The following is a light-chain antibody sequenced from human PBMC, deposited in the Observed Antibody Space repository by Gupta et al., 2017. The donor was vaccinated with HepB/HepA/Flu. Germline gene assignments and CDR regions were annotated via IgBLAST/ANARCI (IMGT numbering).Light chain of an antibody. J-gene: IGLJ3*02. CDR1: SLRSYY. CDR2: GKN. Sequence: SERTQDPAVSVAWGQTAGITCQGDSLRSYYASWYQQKPGQAPVLVIYGKNNRPSGIPDRFSGSSSGNTASLTITGAQAEDEADYYCNSRDSSGNHWVFGGGTKLTVL. CDR3: NSRDSSGNHWV. V-gene: IGLV3-19*01.